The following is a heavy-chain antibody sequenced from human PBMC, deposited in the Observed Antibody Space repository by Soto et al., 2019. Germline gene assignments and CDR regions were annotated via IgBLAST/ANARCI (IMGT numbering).Heavy chain of an antibody. CDR3: ARVDCSSTSCYSLFSWFDP. CDR2: ISAYNGNT. J-gene: IGHJ5*02. CDR1: GYTFTSYG. D-gene: IGHD2-2*02. Sequence: ASVKVSCKASGYTFTSYGISWVRQAPGQGLEWMGWISAYNGNTNYAQKLQGRVTMTTDTSTSTAYMELRSLRSDDTAVYYCARVDCSSTSCYSLFSWFDPWGQGTLVTVSS. V-gene: IGHV1-18*04.